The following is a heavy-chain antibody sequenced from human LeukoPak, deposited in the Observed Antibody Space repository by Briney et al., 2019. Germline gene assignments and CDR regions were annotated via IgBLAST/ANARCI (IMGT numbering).Heavy chain of an antibody. Sequence: PGGSLRLSCAASGFTFSSYAMSWIRQAPGKGLEWVSSTSGSGGSTYYADSVKGRFTISRDNSKNTLYLQMNSLRAEDTAVYYCAKGVSAYSGYDPIDYWGQGTLVTVSS. J-gene: IGHJ4*02. V-gene: IGHV3-23*01. CDR3: AKGVSAYSGYDPIDY. D-gene: IGHD5-12*01. CDR1: GFTFSSYA. CDR2: TSGSGGST.